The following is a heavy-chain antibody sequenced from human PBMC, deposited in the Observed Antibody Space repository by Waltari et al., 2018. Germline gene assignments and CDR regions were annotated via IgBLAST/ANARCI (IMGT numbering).Heavy chain of an antibody. D-gene: IGHD4-4*01. CDR3: AREYSNFNRFDP. J-gene: IGHJ5*02. CDR2: PNPITGKA. V-gene: IGHV1-69*05. CDR1: GGTFSSYA. Sequence: VQLVQSGAEVKKPGSSVQVSCTASGGTFSSYAISWVRQATGQGLEWMGGPNPITGKANDGQKCRGRVTMTTYKPTGSAYMELSSLRSEDTAVYYCAREYSNFNRFDPWGQGTLVTVSS.